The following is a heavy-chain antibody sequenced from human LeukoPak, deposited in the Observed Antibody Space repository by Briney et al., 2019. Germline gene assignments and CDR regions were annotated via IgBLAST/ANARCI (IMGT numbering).Heavy chain of an antibody. Sequence: GSSVKVSCKASGGTFSSYTISWVRQAPGQGLEWMGRIIPNSGGTNYAQKFQGRVTMTRDTSISTAYMELSRLRSDDTAVYYCATDYDSSGYHWGQGTLVTVSS. CDR3: ATDYDSSGYH. CDR2: IIPNSGGT. J-gene: IGHJ5*02. V-gene: IGHV1-2*02. CDR1: GGTFSSYT. D-gene: IGHD3-22*01.